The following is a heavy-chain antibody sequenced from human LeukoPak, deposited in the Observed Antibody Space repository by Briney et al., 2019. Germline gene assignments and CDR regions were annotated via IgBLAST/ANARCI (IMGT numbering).Heavy chain of an antibody. CDR3: AREALLWFGELFPYDAFDI. CDR2: IYTSGGT. J-gene: IGHJ3*02. D-gene: IGHD3-10*01. CDR1: GGSISSYY. Sequence: SETLSHTCTVSGGSISSYYWSWIRQPAGKGLEWIGRIYTSGGTNYNPSLKSRVTMSVDTSKNQFSLKLSSVTAADTAVYYCAREALLWFGELFPYDAFDIWGQGTMVTVSS. V-gene: IGHV4-4*07.